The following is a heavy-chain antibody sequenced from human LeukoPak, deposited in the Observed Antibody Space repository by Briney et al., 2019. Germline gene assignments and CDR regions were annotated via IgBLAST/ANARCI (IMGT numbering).Heavy chain of an antibody. CDR1: GGTFSSYA. CDR3: TRGIPVTGTFDY. D-gene: IGHD6-19*01. Sequence: GASVKVPCKASGGTFSSYAFNWVRQAPGQGLEWMGGIIPIFDTANYAQKFQDRVTITADESTSTAYMELSSLRSEDTAVYYCTRGIPVTGTFDYWGQGTLVTVSS. V-gene: IGHV1-69*13. CDR2: IIPIFDTA. J-gene: IGHJ4*02.